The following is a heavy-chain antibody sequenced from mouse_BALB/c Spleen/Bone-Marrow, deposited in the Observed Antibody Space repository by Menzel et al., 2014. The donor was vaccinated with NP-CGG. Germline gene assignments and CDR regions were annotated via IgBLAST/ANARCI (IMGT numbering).Heavy chain of an antibody. Sequence: EVKLVESGPELVKPGASMKISCKASGYSFAGYTMNWVKQSHGKNLEWIGLINPYNGGSSYNQKFKGKATLTVGKSSSTAYMELLSLTSEDSAVYYCAREGYGSSYGFAYWGQGTLVTVSA. D-gene: IGHD1-1*01. J-gene: IGHJ3*01. CDR2: INPYNGGS. CDR1: GYSFAGYT. CDR3: AREGYGSSYGFAY. V-gene: IGHV1-31*01.